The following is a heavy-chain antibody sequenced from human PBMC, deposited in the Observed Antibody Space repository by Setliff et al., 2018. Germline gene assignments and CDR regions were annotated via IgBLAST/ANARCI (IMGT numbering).Heavy chain of an antibody. CDR3: TRESRYYYDNLGTLDY. CDR2: IYHSGST. J-gene: IGHJ4*02. CDR1: GYSISSGYY. D-gene: IGHD3-22*01. V-gene: IGHV4-38-2*02. Sequence: SETLSLTCAVSGYSISSGYYWGWIRQPPGKGLEWIGSIYHSGSTYYNPSLKSRVSISVDTSKNQFSLKLSSVTAADTAVYYCTRESRYYYDNLGTLDYWGQGTLVTVSS.